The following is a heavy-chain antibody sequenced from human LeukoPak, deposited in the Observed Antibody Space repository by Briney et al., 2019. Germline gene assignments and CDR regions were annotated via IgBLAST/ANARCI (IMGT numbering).Heavy chain of an antibody. CDR1: GFTFSSYW. J-gene: IGHJ4*02. Sequence: GGSLRLSCAASGFTFSSYWMSWVRQAPGKGLEWVANIKQDGSEKYYVDSVKGRFTISRDNAKNSLYLQMNSLRAEDTAVYYCATADIAAAGTTFDYWGQGTLVTVSS. CDR2: IKQDGSEK. CDR3: ATADIAAAGTTFDY. D-gene: IGHD6-13*01. V-gene: IGHV3-7*01.